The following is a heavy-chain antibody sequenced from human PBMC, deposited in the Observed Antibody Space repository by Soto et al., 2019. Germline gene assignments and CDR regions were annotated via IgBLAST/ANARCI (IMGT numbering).Heavy chain of an antibody. D-gene: IGHD3-3*01. Sequence: QVQLVQSGAEVKKPGSSVKVSCKASGGTFSSYAISWVRQAPGQGLEWMGGIIPIFGTANYAQKFQGRVTMTADESTSTAYMELSSLRSEDTAVYYCARAPTGYDFWSGSGGYRWFDPWGQGTLVTVSS. J-gene: IGHJ5*02. CDR1: GGTFSSYA. CDR2: IIPIFGTA. V-gene: IGHV1-69*12. CDR3: ARAPTGYDFWSGSGGYRWFDP.